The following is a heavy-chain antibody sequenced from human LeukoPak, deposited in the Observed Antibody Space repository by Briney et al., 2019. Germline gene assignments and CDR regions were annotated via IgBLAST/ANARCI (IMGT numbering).Heavy chain of an antibody. V-gene: IGHV3-33*01. CDR3: TWGVTTGDY. J-gene: IGHJ4*02. CDR1: GFTFSSYG. CDR2: IWSDGSNK. Sequence: PGRSLRLSCVASGFTFSSYGMHWVRQAPGKGLEWVAVIWSDGSNKYYADSVKGRFTISRDNSKNTLYLQMNSLRADDTAVYYCTWGVTTGDYWGQGTLVTVSS. D-gene: IGHD4-17*01.